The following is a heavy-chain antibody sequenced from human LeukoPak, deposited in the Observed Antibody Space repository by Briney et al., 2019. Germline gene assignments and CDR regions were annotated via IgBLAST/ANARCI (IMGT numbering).Heavy chain of an antibody. CDR1: GGSFSGYY. Sequence: SETLSLTCAVYGGSFSGYYWSWIRQPPGKGLEWIGEINHSGSTNYNPSLKSRVTISVDTSKNQFSLKLSSVTAADTAVYYCARGAVIPIVVVPAAIRYFGYWGQGTLVTVSS. CDR3: ARGAVIPIVVVPAAIRYFGY. J-gene: IGHJ4*02. CDR2: INHSGST. D-gene: IGHD2-2*02. V-gene: IGHV4-34*01.